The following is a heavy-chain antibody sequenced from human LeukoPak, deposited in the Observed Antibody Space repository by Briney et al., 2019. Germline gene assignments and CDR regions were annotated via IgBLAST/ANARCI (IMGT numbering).Heavy chain of an antibody. CDR2: TYPGDSNT. J-gene: IGHJ5*02. V-gene: IGHV5-51*01. CDR3: VRSPACSSGTCYPNWFDP. Sequence: KDGESLKISCKGSGYSFTNNWIGWVRQMPGKGLEWMEITYPGDSNTRYSPSFQGQVTISADKSISSAYLQWSSLKASDTAMYYCVRSPACSSGTCYPNWFDPWGQGALVTVSS. CDR1: GYSFTNNW. D-gene: IGHD2-15*01.